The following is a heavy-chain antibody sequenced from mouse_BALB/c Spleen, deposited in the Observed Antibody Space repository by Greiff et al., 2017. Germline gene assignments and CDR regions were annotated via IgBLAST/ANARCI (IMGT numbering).Heavy chain of an antibody. CDR2: ISNGGGST. V-gene: IGHV5-12-2*01. D-gene: IGHD1-1*01. CDR3: ARGETGSSSSWFAY. J-gene: IGHJ3*01. Sequence: EVKLVESGGGLVQPGGSLKLSCAASGFTFSSYTMSWVRQTPEKRLEWVAYISNGGGSTYYPDTVKGRFTISRDNAKNTLYLQMSSLKSEDTAMYYCARGETGSSSSWFAYWGQGTLVTVSA. CDR1: GFTFSSYT.